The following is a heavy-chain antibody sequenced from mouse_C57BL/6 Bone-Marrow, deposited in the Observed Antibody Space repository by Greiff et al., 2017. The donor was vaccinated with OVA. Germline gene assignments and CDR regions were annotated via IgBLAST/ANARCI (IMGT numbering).Heavy chain of an antibody. CDR1: GFTFSDYY. CDR2: INYDGSST. Sequence: EVQLQESEGGLVQPGSSMKLSCTASGFTFSDYYMAWVRQVPEKGLEWVANINYDGSSTYYLDSLKSRFIISRDNAKNILYLQMSSLKSEDTATYYCARDRELGRGYFDYWGQGTTLTVSS. D-gene: IGHD4-1*01. J-gene: IGHJ2*01. CDR3: ARDRELGRGYFDY. V-gene: IGHV5-16*01.